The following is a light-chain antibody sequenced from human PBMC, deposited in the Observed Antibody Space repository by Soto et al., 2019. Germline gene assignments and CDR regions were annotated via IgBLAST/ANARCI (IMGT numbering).Light chain of an antibody. CDR1: QSISSW. CDR3: QQYNTYSYT. Sequence: DIQMTQSPSTLSASVGDRVTITCRASQSISSWLAWYQQTLGKAPKLLIYKASSLESGVPSRFSGSGSGTEFTLTISSLQPDDFATYYCQQYNTYSYTFGQGTKLEIK. CDR2: KAS. V-gene: IGKV1-5*03. J-gene: IGKJ2*01.